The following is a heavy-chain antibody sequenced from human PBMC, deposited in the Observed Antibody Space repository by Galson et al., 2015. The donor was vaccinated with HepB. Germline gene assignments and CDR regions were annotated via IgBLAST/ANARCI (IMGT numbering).Heavy chain of an antibody. CDR3: ARGQSGWGSYRYSSPIDY. D-gene: IGHD3-16*02. CDR1: GFTFSSYA. Sequence: SLRLSCAASGFTFSSYAMHWVRQAPGKGLEWVAVISYDGSNKYYADSVKGRFTISRDNSKNTLYLQMNSLRAEDTAVYYCARGQSGWGSYRYSSPIDYWGQGTLVTVSS. V-gene: IGHV3-30*04. CDR2: ISYDGSNK. J-gene: IGHJ4*02.